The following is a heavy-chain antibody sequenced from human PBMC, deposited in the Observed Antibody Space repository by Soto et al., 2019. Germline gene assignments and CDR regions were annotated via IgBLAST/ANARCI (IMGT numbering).Heavy chain of an antibody. Sequence: SGPTLVNPTQTLTLTCTFSGFSLSTSGMCVSWIRQPPGKALEWLALIDWDDDKYYSTSLKTRLTISKDTSKNQVVLTMTNMDPVDTATYYCARMLRAAAGAQAYYYGMDVWGQGTTVTVSS. D-gene: IGHD6-13*01. CDR3: ARMLRAAAGAQAYYYGMDV. J-gene: IGHJ6*02. CDR2: IDWDDDK. V-gene: IGHV2-70*01. CDR1: GFSLSTSGMC.